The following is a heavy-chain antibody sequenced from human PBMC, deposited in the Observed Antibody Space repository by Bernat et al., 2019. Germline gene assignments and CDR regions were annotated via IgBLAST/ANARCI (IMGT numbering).Heavy chain of an antibody. CDR2: INAGNGNT. D-gene: IGHD2-8*01. J-gene: IGHJ2*01. CDR1: GYTFTSYA. V-gene: IGHV1-3*01. CDR3: ARSVCTNGACRAWHFDL. Sequence: QVQLVQSGAEVKKPGASVKVSCKASGYTFTSYAMHWVRQAPGQRLEWMGWINAGNGNTKYSQSFQDIVTITRDTSASTAFMDLSSLISEDTAVYYCARSVCTNGACRAWHFDLWGRGTLVTVSS.